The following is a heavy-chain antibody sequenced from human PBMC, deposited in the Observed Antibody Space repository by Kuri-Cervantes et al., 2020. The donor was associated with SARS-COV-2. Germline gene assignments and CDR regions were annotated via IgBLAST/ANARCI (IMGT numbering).Heavy chain of an antibody. J-gene: IGHJ6*02. V-gene: IGHV3-74*01. CDR3: ARDTSSSWVLDYGMDV. Sequence: GGSLRLSCAASGFTFSGHWIHWVRQAPGKGLVWVSRINPDGSYTNNADSVKGRFTISRDNSKNTLYLQMNSLRAEDTAVYYCARDTSSSWVLDYGMDVWGQGTTVTVSS. CDR2: INPDGSYT. D-gene: IGHD6-13*01. CDR1: GFTFSGHW.